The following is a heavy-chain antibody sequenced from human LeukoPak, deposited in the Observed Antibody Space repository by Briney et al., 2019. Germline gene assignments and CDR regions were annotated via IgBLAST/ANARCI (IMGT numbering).Heavy chain of an antibody. CDR1: GFTFSSYS. CDR2: ISSSSSTI. Sequence: GGSLRLSCAASGFTFSSYSMNWVRQAPGKGLEWVSYISSSSSTIYYADSVKGRFTISRDNSKNTLYLQMNSLRAEDTAVYYCAKEPYSSSSVEFDYWGQGTLVTVSS. D-gene: IGHD6-6*01. J-gene: IGHJ4*02. CDR3: AKEPYSSSSVEFDY. V-gene: IGHV3-48*01.